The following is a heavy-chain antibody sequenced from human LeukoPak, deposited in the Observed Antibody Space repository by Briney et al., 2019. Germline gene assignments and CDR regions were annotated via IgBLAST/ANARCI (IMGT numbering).Heavy chain of an antibody. CDR1: GFTFSSYS. V-gene: IGHV3-48*02. D-gene: IGHD4-17*01. CDR2: ISSSSSMI. J-gene: IGHJ4*02. CDR3: ARDYGDLPARVPYFDY. Sequence: PGGSLRLSCAAYGFTFSSYSMKWVRQAPGKGLEWVSYISSSSSMIYYADSVKGRFTISRDNAKNSLYLQMKSLRDEDTAIYYCARDYGDLPARVPYFDYWGQGTLVTVSS.